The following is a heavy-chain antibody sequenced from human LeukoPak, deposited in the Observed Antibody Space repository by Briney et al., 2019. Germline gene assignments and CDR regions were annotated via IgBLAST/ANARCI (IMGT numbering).Heavy chain of an antibody. Sequence: GGSLRLSCAASGFTFSNAWMSWVRQAPGKGLEWVSSISSSSSYIYYADSVKGRFTISRDNAKNSLYLQMNSLRAEDTAVYYCARADRIAVAGFFDYWGQGTLVTVSS. CDR2: ISSSSSYI. J-gene: IGHJ4*02. V-gene: IGHV3-21*01. CDR1: GFTFSNAW. CDR3: ARADRIAVAGFFDY. D-gene: IGHD6-19*01.